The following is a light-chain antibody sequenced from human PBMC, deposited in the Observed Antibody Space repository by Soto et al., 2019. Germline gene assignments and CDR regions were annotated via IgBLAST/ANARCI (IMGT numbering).Light chain of an antibody. V-gene: IGKV1-33*01. Sequence: DIQMTQSPSALYAYVGDRVTITCQASQDIKNYLNLYQQKSGKAPNLLIYDASDFETGVPSRFSGRGSGTDFTVTINSLQPADIATYYSHQYDNLPITFGVGTQVEIK. J-gene: IGKJ4*01. CDR2: DAS. CDR1: QDIKNY. CDR3: HQYDNLPIT.